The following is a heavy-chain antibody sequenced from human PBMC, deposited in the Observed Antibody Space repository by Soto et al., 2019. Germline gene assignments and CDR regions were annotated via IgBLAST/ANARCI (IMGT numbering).Heavy chain of an antibody. Sequence: QVQLVQSGAEVKKPGASVAVCCKASAYSFTTYHIHWVRQAPGQGLEWMGLIHPDAGATNSAQRFQGRPRLTRDPSTSTVYMELRSRTFDDTAVYYCARGDIVLVPASEGNWCDPWGQGTLVTVSS. J-gene: IGHJ5*02. CDR3: ARGDIVLVPASEGNWCDP. V-gene: IGHV1-46*01. D-gene: IGHD2-2*01. CDR1: AYSFTTYH. CDR2: IHPDAGAT.